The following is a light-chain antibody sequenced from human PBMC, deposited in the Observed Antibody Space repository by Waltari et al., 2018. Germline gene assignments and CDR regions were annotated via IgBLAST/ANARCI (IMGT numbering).Light chain of an antibody. J-gene: IGKJ4*01. CDR1: QGISNY. CDR2: AAS. V-gene: IGKV1-27*01. CDR3: QKYNSARALT. Sequence: DIQMTQSPSSLSASVGDRVTITCRASQGISNYLAWYQQKPGKVPKLLLYAASTLQSGVPSRFSGSGSGTDFTLTISSLQPEDVATYYCQKYNSARALTFGGGTKVEIK.